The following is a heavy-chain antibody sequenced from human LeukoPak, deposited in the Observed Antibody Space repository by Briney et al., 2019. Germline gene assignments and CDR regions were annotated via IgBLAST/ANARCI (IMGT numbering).Heavy chain of an antibody. CDR2: MYISGST. CDR3: ARDYLVGAPLDS. D-gene: IGHD1-26*01. CDR1: GVSITNYY. Sequence: PSETLSLTCIVSGVSITNYYWAWIRQPAGKGLEWIGRMYISGSTNYNPSLKSRVSISIDKTKNQFSLKLRSVTAADTAIYYCARDYLVGAPLDSWGQGTLVTVSS. J-gene: IGHJ4*02. V-gene: IGHV4-4*07.